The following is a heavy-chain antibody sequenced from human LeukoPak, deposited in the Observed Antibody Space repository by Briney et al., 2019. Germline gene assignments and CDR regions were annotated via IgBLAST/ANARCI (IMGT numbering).Heavy chain of an antibody. CDR2: TYYRSKWSN. CDR3: ARGGSGGCRLGPTCAFDP. D-gene: IGHD1-26*01. V-gene: IGHV6-1*01. J-gene: IGHJ5*02. Sequence: SQTLSLTCAISGDSVSSNSGAWNWIRQSPSRGLEWLGRTYYRSKWSNDYAVSVRSRITINADTSKNQFSLQLNSVTPEDTAVYYCARGGSGGCRLGPTCAFDPWGQGTPVTVSA. CDR1: GDSVSSNSGA.